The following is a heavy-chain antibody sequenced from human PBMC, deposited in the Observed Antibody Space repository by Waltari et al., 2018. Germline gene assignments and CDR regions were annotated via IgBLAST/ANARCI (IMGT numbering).Heavy chain of an antibody. Sequence: QVQLVQSGAEVKKPGSSVKVSCQASGGPFSSYAISWVRQAPGPALGWMGRIIPILGIANYAQKFQGRVTITADKSTSTAYMELSSLRSEDTAVYYCARDLSPGIAAAGNYYYGMDVWGQGTTVTVSS. V-gene: IGHV1-69*09. CDR1: GGPFSSYA. CDR3: ARDLSPGIAAAGNYYYGMDV. D-gene: IGHD6-13*01. CDR2: IIPILGIA. J-gene: IGHJ6*02.